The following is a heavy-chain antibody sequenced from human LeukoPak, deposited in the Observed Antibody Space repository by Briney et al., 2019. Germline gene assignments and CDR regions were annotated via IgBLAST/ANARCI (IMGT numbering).Heavy chain of an antibody. J-gene: IGHJ4*02. CDR3: AREIGWGTVTTAGY. V-gene: IGHV3-30-3*01. Sequence: PGRSLRLSCAASGFTFSSYAMHWVRQAPGKGLEWVAVISYDGSNKYYADSVKGRFTISRDNSKNTLYLRMNSLRAEDTAVYYCAREIGWGTVTTAGYWGQGTLVTVSS. D-gene: IGHD4-11*01. CDR1: GFTFSSYA. CDR2: ISYDGSNK.